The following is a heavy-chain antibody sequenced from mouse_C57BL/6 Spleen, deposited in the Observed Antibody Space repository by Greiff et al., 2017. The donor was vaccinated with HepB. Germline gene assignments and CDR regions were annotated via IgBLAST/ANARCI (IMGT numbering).Heavy chain of an antibody. D-gene: IGHD1-1*01. CDR1: GYAFSSYW. V-gene: IGHV1-80*01. Sequence: VQLQQSGAELVKPGASVKISCKASGYAFSSYWMNWVKQRPGKGLEWIGQIYPGDGDTNYNGKFKGKATLTADKSSSTAYMQLSSLTSEDSAVYFCARLTTVVANFDVGGTGTTVTVSS. CDR2: IYPGDGDT. J-gene: IGHJ1*03. CDR3: ARLTTVVANFDV.